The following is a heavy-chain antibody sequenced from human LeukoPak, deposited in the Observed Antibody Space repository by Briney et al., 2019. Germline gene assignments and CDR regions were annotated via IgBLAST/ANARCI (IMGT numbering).Heavy chain of an antibody. CDR2: INHSGST. CDR1: GGSFSGYF. J-gene: IGHJ5*02. D-gene: IGHD4-17*01. CDR3: ARGLTTVTTFNWFDP. Sequence: KPSETLSLTCAVYGGSFSGYFWSWIRQPPGKGLEWIGEINHSGSTNYNPSLKSRVTISVDTSKNQFSLKLSSVTAADTAVYSCARGLTTVTTFNWFDPWGQGTQVAVSS. V-gene: IGHV4-34*01.